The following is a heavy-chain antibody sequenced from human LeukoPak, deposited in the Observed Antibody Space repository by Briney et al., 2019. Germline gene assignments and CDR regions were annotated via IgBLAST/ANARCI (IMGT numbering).Heavy chain of an antibody. Sequence: SETLSLTCTVSGGSITNNYYWGWVRQPPGMGLEWIASIYSSGSTYYNPSLRSRVTISVDTSKNQFSLRLSSVTATDTAVYYCARHYGPWGQGTLVTVSS. D-gene: IGHD3-10*01. CDR3: ARHYGP. CDR1: GGSITNNYY. J-gene: IGHJ4*02. CDR2: IYSSGST. V-gene: IGHV4-39*01.